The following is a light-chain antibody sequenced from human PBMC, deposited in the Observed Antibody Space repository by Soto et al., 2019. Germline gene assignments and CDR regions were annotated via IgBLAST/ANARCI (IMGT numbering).Light chain of an antibody. CDR2: AAS. J-gene: IGKJ2*01. CDR1: QSISSY. V-gene: IGKV1-39*01. Sequence: DIQMTQSPSSLSASVGARVTITCRASQSISSYLNWYQQKPGKAPKLLIYAASSLQSGVPSRFSGSGSGTDFTLTISSLQPEDFATYFCQPSYSNPLTFGQGTKLAIK. CDR3: QPSYSNPLT.